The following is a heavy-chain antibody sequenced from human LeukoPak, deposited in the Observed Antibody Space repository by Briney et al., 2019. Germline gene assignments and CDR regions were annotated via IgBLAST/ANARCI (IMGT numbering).Heavy chain of an antibody. V-gene: IGHV1-46*01. CDR3: ARDLGCSGGSCYYGMDV. J-gene: IGHJ6*02. CDR1: GYTFTSYY. Sequence: ASVKVSCKASGYTFTSYYMHWVRQAPGQGLEWMGITNPSGGSTSYAQKFQGRVTMTRDTSTSTVYMELSSLRSEDTAVYYCARDLGCSGGSCYYGMDVWGQGTTVTVSS. CDR2: TNPSGGST. D-gene: IGHD2-15*01.